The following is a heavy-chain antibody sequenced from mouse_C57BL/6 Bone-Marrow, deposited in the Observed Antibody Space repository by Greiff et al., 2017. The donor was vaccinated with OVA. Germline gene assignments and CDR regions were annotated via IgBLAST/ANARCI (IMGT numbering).Heavy chain of an antibody. CDR3: ARDYGSSSWYFDV. D-gene: IGHD1-1*01. V-gene: IGHV5-17*01. Sequence: EVKLVESGGGLVKPGGSLKLSCAASGFTFSDYGMHWVRQAPEKGLEWVAYISSGSSTIYYADTVKGRFTISRDNAKKTLFLQMTSLRSEDTAMYYCARDYGSSSWYFDVWGTGTTVTVSS. CDR1: GFTFSDYG. CDR2: ISSGSSTI. J-gene: IGHJ1*03.